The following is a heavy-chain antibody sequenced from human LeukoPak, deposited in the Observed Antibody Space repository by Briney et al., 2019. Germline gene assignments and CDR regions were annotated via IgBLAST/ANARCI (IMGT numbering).Heavy chain of an antibody. CDR3: TAAHGGSYYLIDY. J-gene: IGHJ4*02. CDR1: GFTFSNHG. CDR2: INWNGGST. V-gene: IGHV3-20*04. Sequence: GGSLRLSCAASGFTFSNHGMNWVRQAPGKGLEWVSGINWNGGSTGYADSVKGRFTISRDNAKNSLYLQMNSLRAEDTALYYCTAAHGGSYYLIDYWGQGTLVTVSS. D-gene: IGHD1-26*01.